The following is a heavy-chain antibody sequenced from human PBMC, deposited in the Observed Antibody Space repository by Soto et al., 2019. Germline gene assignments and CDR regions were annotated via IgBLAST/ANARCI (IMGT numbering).Heavy chain of an antibody. CDR2: IDRDDGET. CDR3: AKEGDYSSGWYECDY. CDR1: GYTLTELS. V-gene: IGHV1-24*01. D-gene: IGHD6-19*01. Sequence: RASVKFSCKVSGYTLTELSLHWVRQAPGKGLEWMGGIDRDDGETIYAQKFQGRVTMTEDTSTDTAYMELSSLRSDDTAVYYCAKEGDYSSGWYECDYWGQGTLVTVSS. J-gene: IGHJ4*02.